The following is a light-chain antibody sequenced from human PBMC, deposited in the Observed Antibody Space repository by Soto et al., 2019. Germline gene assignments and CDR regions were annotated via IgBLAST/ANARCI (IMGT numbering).Light chain of an antibody. V-gene: IGKV1-8*01. CDR1: QGISSY. J-gene: IGKJ3*01. CDR3: QEYYSYPFT. Sequence: AIRMHKSPSSISASTGDRVPITGRASQGISSYLAWYQQKPGKANKLLIYAASTLQSGVPSRFSGSGSGTDFTLTISCLQSEEFATYYCQEYYSYPFTVGAGTKVAIK. CDR2: AAS.